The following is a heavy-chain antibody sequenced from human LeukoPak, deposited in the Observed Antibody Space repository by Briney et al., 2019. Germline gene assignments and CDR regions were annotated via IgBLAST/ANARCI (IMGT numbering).Heavy chain of an antibody. CDR1: GYTLTELS. Sequence: ASVKVSCKVSGYTLTELSMHWVRQAPGKGLEWMGGFDPEDGETIYAQKFQGRVTMTEDKSTDTAYMELSSLRSEDTAVYYCAPIAAAGTNNWFDPWGQGTLVTVSS. CDR2: FDPEDGET. D-gene: IGHD6-13*01. CDR3: APIAAAGTNNWFDP. J-gene: IGHJ5*02. V-gene: IGHV1-24*01.